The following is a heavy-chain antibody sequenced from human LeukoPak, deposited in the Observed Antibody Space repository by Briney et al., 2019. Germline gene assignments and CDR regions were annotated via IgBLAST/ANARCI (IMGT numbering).Heavy chain of an antibody. D-gene: IGHD3-3*01. CDR2: IKQDGGEI. Sequence: PGGSLRLSCAASGFTFSRYWMSWVRQVPRKGLEWVAIIKQDGGEIYYVDSVKGRFTISRDNAKNSLYLQMNSLRAEDTAVYYCARDGNSYYDFWSGYAYADYFDYWGQGTLVTVSS. CDR1: GFTFSRYW. J-gene: IGHJ4*02. V-gene: IGHV3-7*01. CDR3: ARDGNSYYDFWSGYAYADYFDY.